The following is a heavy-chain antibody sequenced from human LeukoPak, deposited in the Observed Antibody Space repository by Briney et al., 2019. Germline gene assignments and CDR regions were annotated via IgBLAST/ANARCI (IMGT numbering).Heavy chain of an antibody. V-gene: IGHV3-23*01. CDR1: GFTFSNYA. CDR2: IVAGGDTT. D-gene: IGHD5-18*01. Sequence: PGGSLRLSCAASGFTFSNYAMSWVRQAPGRGLEWVSSIVAGGDTTYYADSVKGRFTISRDSARNSLYLQMSSLKADDTAVYYCASLDTAAIRTGGYWGQGTLVTVSS. J-gene: IGHJ4*02. CDR3: ASLDTAAIRTGGY.